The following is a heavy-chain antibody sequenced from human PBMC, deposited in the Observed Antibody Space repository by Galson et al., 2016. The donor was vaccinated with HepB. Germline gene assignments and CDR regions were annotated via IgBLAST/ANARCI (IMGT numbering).Heavy chain of an antibody. CDR2: IIPFFGSA. V-gene: IGHV1-69*13. D-gene: IGHD3-9*01. CDR3: ARVLYFDWLPNFYYYGMDV. J-gene: IGHJ6*02. CDR1: GGTLNNYG. Sequence: SVKVSCKASGGTLNNYGVTRVRQAPGQGLEWVGGIIPFFGSANYAQKFQGRVTITADESARTAYMEMSSLRSGDTAVYYCARVLYFDWLPNFYYYGMDVWGQGTMVTVSS.